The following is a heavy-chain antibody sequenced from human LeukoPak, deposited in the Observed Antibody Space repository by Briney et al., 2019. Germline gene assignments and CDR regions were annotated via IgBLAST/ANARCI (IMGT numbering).Heavy chain of an antibody. V-gene: IGHV3-74*01. D-gene: IGHD5-24*01. CDR3: TRAGAQLQNSY. Sequence: GGSLRVSCAASGFSFDTYWMHWGRQAPGGGLEWVSRINTDGSTTDYADSVKGRFSISRDNAKSTLYLQMNSLRADDTALYYCTRAGAQLQNSYWGQGTLVYVSS. J-gene: IGHJ4*02. CDR1: GFSFDTYW. CDR2: INTDGSTT.